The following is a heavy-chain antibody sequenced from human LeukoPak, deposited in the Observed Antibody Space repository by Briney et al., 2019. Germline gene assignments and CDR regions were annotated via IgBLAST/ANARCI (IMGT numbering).Heavy chain of an antibody. Sequence: PGGSLRLSCAASGFTFSSYGIHWVRQAPGKGLEWVSFISYDGGNTHYADSVKGRFTFSRDNSKHTVYLQMSSLRAEDTAVYYCAKDHPPYGDYYYGMDVWGQGTTVTVSS. V-gene: IGHV3-30*18. CDR2: ISYDGGNT. CDR3: AKDHPPYGDYYYGMDV. J-gene: IGHJ6*02. CDR1: GFTFSSYG. D-gene: IGHD4-17*01.